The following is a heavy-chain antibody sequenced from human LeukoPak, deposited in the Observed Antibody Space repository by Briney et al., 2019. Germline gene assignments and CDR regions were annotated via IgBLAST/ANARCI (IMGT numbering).Heavy chain of an antibody. CDR3: ARGGYSWSYYYYYGMDV. CDR1: GYTFTSYY. CDR2: INPSGGST. J-gene: IGHJ6*02. Sequence: ASVKVSCKASGYTFTSYYMHWVRRAPGQGLEWMGIINPSGGSTSYAQKFQGRVTMTRDTSTSTVYMELSSLRSEDTAVYYCARGGYSWSYYYYYGMDVWGQGTTVTVSS. D-gene: IGHD5-18*01. V-gene: IGHV1-46*01.